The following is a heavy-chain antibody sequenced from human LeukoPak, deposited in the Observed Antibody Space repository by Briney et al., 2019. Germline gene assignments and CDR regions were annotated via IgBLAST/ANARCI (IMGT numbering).Heavy chain of an antibody. CDR1: GFTFTTYG. J-gene: IGHJ6*03. Sequence: PGGSLRLSCSASGFTFTTYGMNWVRQAPGKRLEWVGRIKSKTDGGTTDYAAPVKGRFTISRDDSKNTLYLQMNSLKTEDTAVYYCTTGDDYSNYGLRYYYYYYMDVWGKGTTVTVSS. CDR2: IKSKTDGGTT. V-gene: IGHV3-15*01. D-gene: IGHD4-11*01. CDR3: TTGDDYSNYGLRYYYYYYMDV.